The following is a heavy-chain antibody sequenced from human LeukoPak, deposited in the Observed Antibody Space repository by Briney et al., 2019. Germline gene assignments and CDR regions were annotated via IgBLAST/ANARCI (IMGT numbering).Heavy chain of an antibody. CDR2: ISAYNGNT. V-gene: IGHV1-18*01. CDR3: ARVYYYDSSGYSSPAFDI. D-gene: IGHD3-22*01. CDR1: GYTFTSYG. J-gene: IGHJ3*02. Sequence: GASVKVSCKASGYTFTSYGISWVRQAPGQGLEWMGWISAYNGNTNYAQKLQGRVTMTTDTSTSTAYMELRSLRSDDTAVYYCARVYYYDSSGYSSPAFDIWGQGTMVTVSS.